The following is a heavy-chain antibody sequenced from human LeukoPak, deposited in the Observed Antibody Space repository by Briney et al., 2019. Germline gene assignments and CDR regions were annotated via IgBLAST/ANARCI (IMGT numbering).Heavy chain of an antibody. CDR1: GFAFSTYP. V-gene: IGHV3-30*04. CDR3: ANLPLTGYYGFDS. Sequence: PGRSLRLSCAASGFAFSTYPVHWVRQAPGKGLEWVAVISYDGSNKYYADSVRGRFTISRDNSKNTLYLQMNSLRAEDTAVYYCANLPLTGYYGFDSWGQGALITVSS. J-gene: IGHJ4*02. CDR2: ISYDGSNK. D-gene: IGHD3-9*01.